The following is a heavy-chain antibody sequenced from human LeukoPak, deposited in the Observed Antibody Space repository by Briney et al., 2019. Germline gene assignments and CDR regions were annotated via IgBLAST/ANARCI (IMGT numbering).Heavy chain of an antibody. V-gene: IGHV3-7*05. J-gene: IGHJ4*02. CDR3: ARWAESNDY. Sequence: GGSLRLSCAASGFTFSNFWMTWVRQAPGKGLEWVADIKEDGSEKYYVDSVKGRFTISRDNAKNSLYLQMNSLRAEDTAVYYCARWAESNDYWGQGTLVTVSS. CDR1: GFTFSNFW. CDR2: IKEDGSEK.